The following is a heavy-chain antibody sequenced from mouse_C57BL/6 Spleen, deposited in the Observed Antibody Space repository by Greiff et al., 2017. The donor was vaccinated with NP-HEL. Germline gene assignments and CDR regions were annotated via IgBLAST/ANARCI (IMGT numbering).Heavy chain of an antibody. V-gene: IGHV1-85*01. CDR2: IYPGDGST. CDR3: ARSSYYYGSRGGAMDY. Sequence: VQLQQSGPELVKPGASVKLSCKASGYTFTSYDINWVKQRPGQGLEWIGWIYPGDGSTKYNAKFKGKATLTVDTSSSTAYMELHSLTSEDSAVYFCARSSYYYGSRGGAMDYWGQGTSVTVSS. J-gene: IGHJ4*01. CDR1: GYTFTSYD. D-gene: IGHD1-1*01.